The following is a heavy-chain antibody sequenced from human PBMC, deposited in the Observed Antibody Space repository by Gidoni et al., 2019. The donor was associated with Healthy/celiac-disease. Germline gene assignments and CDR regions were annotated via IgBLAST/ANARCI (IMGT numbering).Heavy chain of an antibody. V-gene: IGHV1-2*02. D-gene: IGHD1-1*01. J-gene: IGHJ4*02. CDR1: GYPFTGYY. Sequence: QLQLVQSGAEVKKPGASATVSCKASGYPFTGYYRNWVRQAPGQGLEWMGWINPNSGGTNDAQKFQGRVTITRDTSRSTAYMELSRLGSDDTAVYYCARGGWYKSLFDYWGQGTLVTVSS. CDR3: ARGGWYKSLFDY. CDR2: INPNSGGT.